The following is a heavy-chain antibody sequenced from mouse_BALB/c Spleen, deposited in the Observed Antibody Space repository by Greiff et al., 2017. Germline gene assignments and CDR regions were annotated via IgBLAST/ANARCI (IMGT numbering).Heavy chain of an antibody. CDR2: ISSGGSYT. D-gene: IGHD2-4*01. CDR1: GFTFSSYA. Sequence: EVMLVESGGGLVKPGGSLKLSCAASGFTFSSYAMSWVRQTPEKRLEWVATISSGGSYTYYPDSVKGRFTISRDNAKNTLYLQMSSLRSEDTAMYYCARGDDYDFDYWGQGTTLTVSS. V-gene: IGHV5-9-1*01. J-gene: IGHJ2*01. CDR3: ARGDDYDFDY.